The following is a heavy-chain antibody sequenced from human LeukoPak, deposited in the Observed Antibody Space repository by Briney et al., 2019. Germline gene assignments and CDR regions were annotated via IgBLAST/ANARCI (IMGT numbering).Heavy chain of an antibody. CDR3: ARGIIGYYFDY. J-gene: IGHJ4*02. CDR1: GYTFTIYG. Sequence: ASVKVSCKTSGYTFTIYGISWVRQAPGQGLEWMGLISAYGNTNYAQNLQGRVTMTTDTSTSSAYMELRSLRSDDTAVYYCARGIIGYYFDYWGQGTLVTVSS. V-gene: IGHV1-18*01. CDR2: ISAYGNT. D-gene: IGHD2-15*01.